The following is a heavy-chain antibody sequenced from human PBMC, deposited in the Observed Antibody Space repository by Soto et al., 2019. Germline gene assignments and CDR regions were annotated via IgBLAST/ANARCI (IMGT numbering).Heavy chain of an antibody. V-gene: IGHV4-34*01. J-gene: IGHJ5*02. CDR2: INHSGST. CDR3: ATAYGDYLARGWFDP. CDR1: GGSFSGYY. D-gene: IGHD4-17*01. Sequence: SSETLSLTCAVYGGSFSGYYWSWIRQPPGKGLEWIGEINHSGSTNYNPSLKSRVTISVDTSKNQFSLKLSSVTAADTAVYYCATAYGDYLARGWFDPWGQGTLVTVSS.